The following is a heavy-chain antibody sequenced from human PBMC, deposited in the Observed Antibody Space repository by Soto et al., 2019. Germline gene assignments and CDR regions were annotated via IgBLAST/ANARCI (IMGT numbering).Heavy chain of an antibody. CDR2: IIPIFGTA. Sequence: GASVKVSCKASGGTFSSCAISCVRQAPGQGLEWMGGIIPIFGTANYAQKFQGRVTITADESTSTAYMELSSLRSEDTAVYYCARDAVSIAAAPFDPWGQGTLVTVSS. V-gene: IGHV1-69*13. CDR3: ARDAVSIAAAPFDP. CDR1: GGTFSSCA. J-gene: IGHJ5*02. D-gene: IGHD6-13*01.